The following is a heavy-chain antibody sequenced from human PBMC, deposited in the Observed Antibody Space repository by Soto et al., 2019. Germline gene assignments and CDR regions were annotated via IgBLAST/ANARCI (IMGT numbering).Heavy chain of an antibody. Sequence: GASVKVSCKASGGTFSSYAISWVRQAPGQGLEWMGGIIPIFGTANYAQKFQGRVTITADESTSTAYMELSSLRSEDTAVYYCARVRITGTNAFYYYYGMDVWGQGTTVTVSS. V-gene: IGHV1-69*13. CDR2: IIPIFGTA. D-gene: IGHD1-20*01. CDR1: GGTFSSYA. J-gene: IGHJ6*02. CDR3: ARVRITGTNAFYYYYGMDV.